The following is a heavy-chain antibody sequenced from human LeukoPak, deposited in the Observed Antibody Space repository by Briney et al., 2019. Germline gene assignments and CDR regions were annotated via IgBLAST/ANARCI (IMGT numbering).Heavy chain of an antibody. CDR3: ARARGYSYGYSDY. Sequence: GGSLRLSCAGSGFTFSSYSMNWVRQAPGKELEWVSYISSSSNIIDYKDSVKGRFTISRDNAKNSLYLQMNSLRAADTAVYYCARARGYSYGYSDYWGQGTLVTVSS. CDR2: ISSSSNII. J-gene: IGHJ4*02. D-gene: IGHD5-18*01. V-gene: IGHV3-48*01. CDR1: GFTFSSYS.